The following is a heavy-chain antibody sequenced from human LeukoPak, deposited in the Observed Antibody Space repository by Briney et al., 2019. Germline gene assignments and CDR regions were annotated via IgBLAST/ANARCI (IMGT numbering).Heavy chain of an antibody. CDR2: IHHRAGA. Sequence: SETLSLTCAVYGGSFTDYYWSWIRHLPGKGLEWIGEIHHRAGANYNPSLWGRVTISADTSKNQVSLKLTSVTAADTAVYYCARDSPAGYIRGQEHYYYYIDVWGKGTTVTVSS. D-gene: IGHD5-18*01. V-gene: IGHV4-34*01. CDR1: GGSFTDYY. J-gene: IGHJ6*03. CDR3: ARDSPAGYIRGQEHYYYYIDV.